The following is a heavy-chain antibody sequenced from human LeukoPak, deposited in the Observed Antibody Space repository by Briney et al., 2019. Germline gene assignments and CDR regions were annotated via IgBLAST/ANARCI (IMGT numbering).Heavy chain of an antibody. J-gene: IGHJ4*02. CDR3: ARDHRKRGDLD. Sequence: SVNVSCKASGRTFSSYAISWVRQAPGQGLEWMGGIIPIFGTAHYAQKFQGRVTITADESTTTAYPELRSLRSEDTAVYYCARDHRKRGDLDWGQGTLVTVSS. CDR1: GRTFSSYA. CDR2: IIPIFGTA. D-gene: IGHD7-27*01. V-gene: IGHV1-69*13.